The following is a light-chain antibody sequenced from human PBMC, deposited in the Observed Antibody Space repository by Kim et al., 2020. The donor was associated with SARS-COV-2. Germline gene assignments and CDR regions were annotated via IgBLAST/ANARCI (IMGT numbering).Light chain of an antibody. V-gene: IGLV3-21*04. J-gene: IGLJ2*01. CDR1: DIGSKS. CDR3: QVWDSNSDHPV. Sequence: APGQTATITGGGDDIGSKSVHWHQQRPGRAPLLVMYYDSDRPSGIPVRFSGSNSGNTATLSISRVEAGDEADYYCQVWDSNSDHPVFGGGTKLTVL. CDR2: YDS.